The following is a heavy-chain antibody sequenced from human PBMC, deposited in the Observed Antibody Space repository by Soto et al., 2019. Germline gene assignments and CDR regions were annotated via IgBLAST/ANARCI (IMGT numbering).Heavy chain of an antibody. J-gene: IGHJ5*02. CDR3: ARGGPNIVLMVYASKSWFDP. V-gene: IGHV4-34*01. CDR2: INHNGST. CDR1: GGSFSGYY. Sequence: SETLSLTCAVYGGSFSGYYWSWIRQPPGKGLEWIGEINHNGSTNYNPSLKSRVTISVDTSKNQFSLKLSSVTAADTAVYYCARGGPNIVLMVYASKSWFDPWGQGTLVTVSS. D-gene: IGHD2-8*01.